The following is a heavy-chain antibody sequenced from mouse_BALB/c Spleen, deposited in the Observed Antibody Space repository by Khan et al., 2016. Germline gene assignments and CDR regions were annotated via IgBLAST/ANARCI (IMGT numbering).Heavy chain of an antibody. CDR3: GRSAYRYDGTVDY. J-gene: IGHJ2*01. Sequence: VQLKESGPELVKPGASVKISCKASGYSFTGYFMNWVKQSHGKSLEWIGRINPYNGDTFYNQKFKGKATLPVDKSSSTAHMELLSLTSEDSAVSYSGRSAYRYDGTVDYWGQGTTLTVSS. D-gene: IGHD2-14*01. CDR1: GYSFTGYF. CDR2: INPYNGDT. V-gene: IGHV1-37*01.